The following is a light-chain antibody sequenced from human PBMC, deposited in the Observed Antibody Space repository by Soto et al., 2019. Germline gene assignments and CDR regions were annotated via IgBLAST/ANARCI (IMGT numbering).Light chain of an antibody. CDR2: LNTDGSH. CDR3: QTWDTGIWV. V-gene: IGLV4-69*01. J-gene: IGLJ3*02. Sequence: QSVLTQSPSASASLGASVKLTCTLSSGHSSYAIAWHQQQPERGPRYLMKLNTDGSHSKGDGIPDRFSGSISGAERYLTISSLQSEDEADYYCQTWDTGIWVFGGGTQLTVL. CDR1: SGHSSYA.